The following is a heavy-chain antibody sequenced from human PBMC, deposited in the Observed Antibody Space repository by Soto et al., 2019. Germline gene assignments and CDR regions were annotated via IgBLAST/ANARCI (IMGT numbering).Heavy chain of an antibody. D-gene: IGHD6-13*01. J-gene: IGHJ4*01. Sequence: ASVKGSCKGSGYTFSSYTIPKVRQAPGQGFEWMWLISADNGNTNYAQRLQGRVTMTTATSASTAYMELTSLTSNDTAVYYCERGIVAPGTIYHSVARLYFDCWG. CDR3: ERGIVAPGTIYHSVARLYFDC. V-gene: IGHV1-18*04. CDR2: ISADNGNT. CDR1: GYTFSSYT.